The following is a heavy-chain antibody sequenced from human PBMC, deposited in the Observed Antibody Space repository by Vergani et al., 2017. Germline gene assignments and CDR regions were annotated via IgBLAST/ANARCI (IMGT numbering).Heavy chain of an antibody. CDR1: GGSFSGYY. CDR3: ARAIGRYYGSGSYSAREVVAATYYYYYGMDV. Sequence: QVQLQQWGAGLLKPSETLSLTCAVYGGSFSGYYWRWIRQPPGKGLEWIGEINHSGSTNYNPSLKSGFTISVAKSKNQFALKLSYVTDADTAVYYCARAIGRYYGSGSYSAREVVAATYYYYYGMDVWGQGTTVTVSS. J-gene: IGHJ6*02. D-gene: IGHD3-10*01. V-gene: IGHV4-34*01. CDR2: INHSGST.